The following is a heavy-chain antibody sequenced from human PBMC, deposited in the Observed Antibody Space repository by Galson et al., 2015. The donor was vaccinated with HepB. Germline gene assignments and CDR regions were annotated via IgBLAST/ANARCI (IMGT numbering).Heavy chain of an antibody. V-gene: IGHV1-69*13. Sequence: SVKVSCKASGGTFSSYAISWVRQAPGQGLEWMGGIIPIFGTANYAQKFQGRVTITADESTSTAYMELSSLRSEDTAVYYCARSGVVKGLFDYWGQGTLVTVSS. CDR3: ARSGVVKGLFDY. D-gene: IGHD3-10*01. CDR2: IIPIFGTA. J-gene: IGHJ4*02. CDR1: GGTFSSYA.